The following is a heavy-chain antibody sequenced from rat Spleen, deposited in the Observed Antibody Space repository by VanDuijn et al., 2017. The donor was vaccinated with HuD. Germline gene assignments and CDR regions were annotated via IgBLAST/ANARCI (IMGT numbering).Heavy chain of an antibody. J-gene: IGHJ2*01. CDR1: GFTFSNYY. Sequence: EVQLVESGGGLVQPGRSLKVSCAASGFTFSNYYMAWVRQAPTKGLEWVAYISACGGSTYYRDSVKGRFTISRDNAKSALYLQMDSLRSEDTATYYCARLDYNSNYIYYFDHWGQGVMVTVSS. D-gene: IGHD1-2*01. CDR2: ISACGGST. V-gene: IGHV5-27*01. CDR3: ARLDYNSNYIYYFDH.